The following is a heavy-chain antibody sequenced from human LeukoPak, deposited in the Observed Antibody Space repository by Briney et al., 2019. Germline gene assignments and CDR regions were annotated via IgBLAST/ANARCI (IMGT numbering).Heavy chain of an antibody. CDR3: AKDLITLVRGVSTPFDY. V-gene: IGHV1-8*03. CDR2: MNPNSGNT. D-gene: IGHD3-10*01. CDR1: GYTFTSYD. J-gene: IGHJ4*02. Sequence: ASVKVSCKASGYTFTSYDINWVRQATGQGLEWMGWMNPNSGNTGYAQKFQGRVTITRNTSISTAYMELSSLRFEDTAVYYCAKDLITLVRGVSTPFDYWGQGTLVTVSS.